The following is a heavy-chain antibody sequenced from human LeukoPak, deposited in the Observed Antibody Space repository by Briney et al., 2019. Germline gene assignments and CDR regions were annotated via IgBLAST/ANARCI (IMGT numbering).Heavy chain of an antibody. CDR1: GFTFSSYG. CDR3: AREPFSMARESTRNAFDI. D-gene: IGHD3-10*01. V-gene: IGHV3-30*03. CDR2: MSFDGSHT. Sequence: GGSLRLSCAASGFTFSSYGMHWVRQAPGKGLEWVAVMSFDGSHTYYADSVKGRFTISRDNSKNTLYLQMNSLRAEDTAVYYCAREPFSMARESTRNAFDIWGQGTMVTVSS. J-gene: IGHJ3*02.